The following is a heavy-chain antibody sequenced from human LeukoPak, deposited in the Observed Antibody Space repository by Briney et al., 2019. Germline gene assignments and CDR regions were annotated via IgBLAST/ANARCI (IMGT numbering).Heavy chain of an antibody. CDR3: AQDTMGGDDAFDI. CDR2: INTNTGNP. CDR1: GYTFTSYA. Sequence: GASVKVSCKASGYTFTSYAMNLVRQAPGQGLEWMGWINTNTGNPTYAQGFTGRFVFSLDTSVSTAYLQISSLKAEDTAVYYCAQDTMGGDDAFDIWGQGTMVTVSS. V-gene: IGHV7-4-1*02. J-gene: IGHJ3*02. D-gene: IGHD3-10*01.